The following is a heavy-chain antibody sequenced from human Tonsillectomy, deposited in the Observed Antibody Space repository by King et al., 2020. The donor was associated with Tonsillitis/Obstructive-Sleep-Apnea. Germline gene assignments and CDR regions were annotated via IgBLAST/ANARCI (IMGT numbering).Heavy chain of an antibody. J-gene: IGHJ3*02. D-gene: IGHD2-2*01. Sequence: VQLQQWGAGLLKPSETLSITCAVYGGSFSGYYWSWIRQPPGKGLEWIGEIDHSGTTNYNPSLKSRVTISVDTSKNQFSLRLSSVTAADTAVYYCARNDIVVEPAAMADAFDIWGQGTMVTVSS. CDR1: GGSFSGYY. CDR3: ARNDIVVEPAAMADAFDI. V-gene: IGHV4-34*01. CDR2: IDHSGTT.